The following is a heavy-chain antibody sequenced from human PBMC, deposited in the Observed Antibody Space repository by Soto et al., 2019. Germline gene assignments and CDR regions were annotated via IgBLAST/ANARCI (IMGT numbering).Heavy chain of an antibody. CDR1: GFTFSDYA. CDR2: ISFGGSNT. CDR3: AKIRMVTAMFQTDV. Sequence: PAGSLRLSCATSGFTFSDYAMHWVRQAPGQGLEWVAAISFGGSNTYYADSLTGRFTISRDPSKNTLYLDMNSLRPEDTAVYYCAKIRMVTAMFQTDVWGQGTTVTVSS. J-gene: IGHJ6*02. D-gene: IGHD2-21*02. V-gene: IGHV3-30*18.